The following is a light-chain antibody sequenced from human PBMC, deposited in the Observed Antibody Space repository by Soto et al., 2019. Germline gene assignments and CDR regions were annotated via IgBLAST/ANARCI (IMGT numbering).Light chain of an antibody. CDR1: QSISSW. V-gene: IGKV1-5*01. CDR3: QQYNSYSRK. Sequence: DFQMTQSPSTLSASVGDRVTITCRASQSISSWLAWYQQKPGKAPKLLIYDASTLESGVPSRFSGSGSGTEFTLTISSMQPDDFSSYYCQQYNSYSRKFGQGTKVEIK. J-gene: IGKJ1*01. CDR2: DAS.